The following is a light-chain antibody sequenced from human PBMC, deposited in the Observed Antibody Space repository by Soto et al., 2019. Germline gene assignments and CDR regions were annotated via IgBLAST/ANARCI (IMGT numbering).Light chain of an antibody. J-gene: IGKJ3*01. CDR2: GAS. V-gene: IGKV3-20*01. Sequence: EIVLTQSPGILSLSPGERATLSCRASQSFSSSYLAWYQQKPGQAPRLPIYGASSRATGIPDRFSGSGSGTDFTLTISSLEPEDFAVYYCQHYGSALFTFGPGTKVDIK. CDR1: QSFSSSY. CDR3: QHYGSALFT.